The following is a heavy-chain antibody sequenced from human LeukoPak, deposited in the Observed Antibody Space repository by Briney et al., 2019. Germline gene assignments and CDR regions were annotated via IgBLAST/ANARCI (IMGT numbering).Heavy chain of an antibody. CDR3: AHNHDYGEVGVDC. CDR1: GFSLRTGGVG. V-gene: IGHV2-5*01. J-gene: IGHJ4*02. CDR2: IHWYNDQ. Sequence: SGPTLVNPTQTLTLTCTFSGFSLRTGGVGVGWIRQPPGKALEWLSLIHWYNDQRYSPSLESVLPIPKDSSRSQVVLTMLNMDSLDTATYYCAHNHDYGEVGVDCWGQGTLVPV. D-gene: IGHD4-17*01.